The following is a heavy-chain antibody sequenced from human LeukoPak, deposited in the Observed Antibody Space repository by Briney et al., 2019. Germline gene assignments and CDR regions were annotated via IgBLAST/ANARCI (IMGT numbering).Heavy chain of an antibody. CDR2: IDPSGGST. V-gene: IGHV1-46*01. J-gene: IGHJ4*02. CDR3: ARTGIAARAHFDY. D-gene: IGHD6-6*01. CDR1: GYTFTSYA. Sequence: GASVKVSCKASGYTFTSYAMHWVRQAPGQGLEWMGIIDPSGGSTSYAQKFQGRVTMTRDTSTSTVYMELSSLRSEDTAVYYCARTGIAARAHFDYWGQGTLVTVSS.